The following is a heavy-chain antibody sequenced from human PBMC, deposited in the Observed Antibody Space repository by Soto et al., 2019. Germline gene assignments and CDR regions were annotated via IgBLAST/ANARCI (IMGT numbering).Heavy chain of an antibody. J-gene: IGHJ4*02. CDR2: ISSSSSYI. CDR3: AREGGVRGLFDY. V-gene: IGHV3-21*01. CDR1: GFTFSSYS. D-gene: IGHD3-16*01. Sequence: GGSLRLSCAASGFTFSSYSMNWVRQAPGKGLEWVSSISSSSSYIYYADSVKGRFTISRDNAKNSLYLQMNSLRAEDTAVYYCAREGGVRGLFDYWGQGTLVTVSS.